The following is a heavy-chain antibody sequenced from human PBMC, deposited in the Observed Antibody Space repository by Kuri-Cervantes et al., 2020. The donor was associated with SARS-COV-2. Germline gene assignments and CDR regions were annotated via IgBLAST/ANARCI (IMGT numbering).Heavy chain of an antibody. Sequence: SVKVSCKASGGTFSSYAISWVRQAPGQGLEWMGGIIPIFGTANYAQKFQGRVTITADESTSTAYMELSSLRSEDTAVYHCARGGRDRYYYYGMDVWGQGTTVTVSS. CDR2: IIPIFGTA. V-gene: IGHV1-69*13. D-gene: IGHD3-16*01. J-gene: IGHJ6*02. CDR3: ARGGRDRYYYYGMDV. CDR1: GGTFSSYA.